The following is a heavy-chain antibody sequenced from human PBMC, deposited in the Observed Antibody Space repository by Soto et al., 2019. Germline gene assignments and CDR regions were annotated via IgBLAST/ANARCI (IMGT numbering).Heavy chain of an antibody. Sequence: GGSLRLSCAASGFTFSSYAMHWVRQAPGKGLEWVAVISYDGSNKYYADSVKGRFTISRDNAKNSLYLQMNSLRDEDTAVYYCAREGGSSGWYPLDYWGQGTLVTVSS. D-gene: IGHD6-19*01. CDR2: ISYDGSNK. J-gene: IGHJ4*02. V-gene: IGHV3-30-3*01. CDR1: GFTFSSYA. CDR3: AREGGSSGWYPLDY.